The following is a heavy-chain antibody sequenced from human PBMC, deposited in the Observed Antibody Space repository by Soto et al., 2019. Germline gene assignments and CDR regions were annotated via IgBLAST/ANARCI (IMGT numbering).Heavy chain of an antibody. CDR2: TTIKAHGGTT. V-gene: IGHV3-49*03. CDR1: GFTFGDFH. Sequence: GGSLRLSCAASGFTFGDFHMSWFRQAPGKGLEWISFTTIKAHGGTTYYAASVKGRFTISRDDSASIAYLQMNSLKTEDTAVYFCTRDIPPAPRAFDIWGQGTMVTVSS. J-gene: IGHJ3*02. CDR3: TRDIPPAPRAFDI.